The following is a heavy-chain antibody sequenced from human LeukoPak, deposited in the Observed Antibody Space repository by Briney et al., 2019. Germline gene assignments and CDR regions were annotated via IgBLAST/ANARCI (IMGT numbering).Heavy chain of an antibody. CDR1: GGSISSGGYY. CDR2: IYYSGST. J-gene: IGHJ4*02. V-gene: IGHV4-31*03. Sequence: PSETLSLTCTVSGGSISSGGYYWSWIRQHPGKGLEWIGYIYYSGSTYYNPSLKSRVTISVDTSKNQFSLKLSSVTAADTAVYYCARDRRLLGIFDYWGRETLVTVSS. D-gene: IGHD6-25*01. CDR3: ARDRRLLGIFDY.